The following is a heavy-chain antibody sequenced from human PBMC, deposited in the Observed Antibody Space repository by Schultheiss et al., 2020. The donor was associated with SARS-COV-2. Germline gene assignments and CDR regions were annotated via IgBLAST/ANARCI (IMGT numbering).Heavy chain of an antibody. CDR2: IIPIFGTA. D-gene: IGHD2-15*01. CDR1: GGTFSSYG. CDR3: ARTLLGYCSGGSCYPYNWFDP. J-gene: IGHJ5*02. V-gene: IGHV1-69*13. Sequence: SVKVSCKASGGTFSSYGISWVRQAPGQGPEWMGGIIPIFGTANYAQKFQGRVTITADESTSTAYMELSSLRSEDTAVYYCARTLLGYCSGGSCYPYNWFDPWGQGTLVTVSS.